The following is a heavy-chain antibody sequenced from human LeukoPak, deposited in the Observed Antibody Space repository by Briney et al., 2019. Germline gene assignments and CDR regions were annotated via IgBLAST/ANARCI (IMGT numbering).Heavy chain of an antibody. CDR3: AKDLIKVAYPMVRGA. Sequence: GGSLRLSCAASGFTLSLYDMHWVRQVTGKGLEWVSGIGPAGDTYYADSAEGRFTISRDNSKNTLYLQMNSLRAEDTAVYYCAKDLIKVAYPMVRGAWGQGTLVTVSS. CDR2: IGPAGDT. V-gene: IGHV3-13*01. D-gene: IGHD3-10*01. J-gene: IGHJ5*02. CDR1: GFTLSLYD.